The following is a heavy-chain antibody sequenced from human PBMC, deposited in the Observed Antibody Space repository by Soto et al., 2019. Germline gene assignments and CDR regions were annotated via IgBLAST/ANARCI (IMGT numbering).Heavy chain of an antibody. CDR2: IDHSGGT. V-gene: IGHV4-34*01. CDR1: GGSFSGYD. J-gene: IGHJ1*01. CDR3: ARGGRWELPRLQYFQH. D-gene: IGHD1-26*01. Sequence: ATLSLTCAVYGGSFSGYDWRWIRQPPGKGREWVREIDHSGGTNYHPSLESRITIAVDTSKNRFSLKLGSVTAADTAVYYCARGGRWELPRLQYFQHWGQGTLVTVS.